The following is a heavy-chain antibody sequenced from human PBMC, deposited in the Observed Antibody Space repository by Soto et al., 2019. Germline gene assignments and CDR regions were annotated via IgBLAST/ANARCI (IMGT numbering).Heavy chain of an antibody. CDR3: AKDNGSVCVSLRVGDASDI. D-gene: IGHD6-19*01. V-gene: IGHV3-30*18. CDR2: ISYDGSNK. Sequence: QVQLVESGGGVVQPGRSLRLSCAASGFTFSSYGMHWVRQAPGKGLEWVAVISYDGSNKYYADYVKGRLTISRDNSKNTLYLQMNSRRGEDTAVYYCAKDNGSVCVSLRVGDASDIWGQGTMVTVSS. J-gene: IGHJ3*02. CDR1: GFTFSSYG.